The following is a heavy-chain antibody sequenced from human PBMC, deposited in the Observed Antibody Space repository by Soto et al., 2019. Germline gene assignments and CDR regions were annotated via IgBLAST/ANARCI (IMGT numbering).Heavy chain of an antibody. Sequence: EASLKVSCKASGYTFTSYYMHWVRQAPGQGLEWMGIIDPSGGSTSYAQKFQGRVTMTRDTSTSTVYMELSSLRSEDTAVYYCARDLHNFSRFNVVGATIAYYYGMDVWGQGTTVTVSS. D-gene: IGHD1-26*01. CDR3: ARDLHNFSRFNVVGATIAYYYGMDV. CDR1: GYTFTSYY. J-gene: IGHJ6*02. CDR2: IDPSGGST. V-gene: IGHV1-46*01.